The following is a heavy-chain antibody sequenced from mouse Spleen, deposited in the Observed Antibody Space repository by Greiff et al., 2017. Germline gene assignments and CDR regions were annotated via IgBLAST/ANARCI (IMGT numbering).Heavy chain of an antibody. D-gene: IGHD1-1*01. CDR2: IDPETGGT. J-gene: IGHJ3*01. V-gene: IGHV1-15*01. CDR3: TRSGDYYGSSSFAY. Sequence: QVQLQQSGAELVRPGASVTLSCKASGYTFTDYEMHWAKQTPVHGLEWIGAIDPETGGTAYNQKFKGKAILTADKSSSTAYMELRSLTSEDSAVYYCTRSGDYYGSSSFAYWGQGTLVTVSA. CDR1: GYTFTDYE.